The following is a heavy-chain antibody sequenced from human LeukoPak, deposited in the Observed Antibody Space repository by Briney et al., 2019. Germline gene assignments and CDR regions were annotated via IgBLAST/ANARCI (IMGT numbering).Heavy chain of an antibody. CDR1: GFTFSNYW. D-gene: IGHD4-11*01. CDR3: ARAQKYSYDAFDI. J-gene: IGHJ3*02. Sequence: PGGSLRISCAASGFTFSNYWMHWVRQAPGKGLVWVSRINTDGRITSYADSVKGRFTISRDNAKNSLYLQMNSLSAEDTAVYYCARAQKYSYDAFDIWGQGTMVTVSS. CDR2: INTDGRIT. V-gene: IGHV3-74*01.